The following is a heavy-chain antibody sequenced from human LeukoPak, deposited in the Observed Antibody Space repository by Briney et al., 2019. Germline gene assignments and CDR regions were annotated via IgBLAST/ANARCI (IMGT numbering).Heavy chain of an antibody. CDR2: IYYTGST. J-gene: IGHJ3*02. D-gene: IGHD4-23*01. Sequence: PSETLSLTCAVSGGSISSSSHYWGWIRQPPGKGLEWIGSIYYTGSTYYNPSLKSRVTISVDTSKNQFSLKLSSVTAADTAVYYCASGSTVVTLEAFDIWGQGTMVTVSS. CDR1: GGSISSSSHY. CDR3: ASGSTVVTLEAFDI. V-gene: IGHV4-39*07.